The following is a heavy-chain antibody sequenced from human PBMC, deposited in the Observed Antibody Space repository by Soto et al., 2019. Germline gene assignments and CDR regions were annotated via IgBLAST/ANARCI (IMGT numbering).Heavy chain of an antibody. V-gene: IGHV3-21*06. CDR3: ARDIGEMSAV. CDR1: GFTFSSST. J-gene: IGHJ4*02. D-gene: IGHD3-10*01. CDR2: ISSSSSYI. Sequence: LRLSCTGSGFTFSSSTMTWVRQGPGKVLEWVSSISSSSSYIYFADSLKGRFTISRDNAKNSLYLQMNSLRAEDAAVYYCARDIGEMSAVWGQGTQVTVSS.